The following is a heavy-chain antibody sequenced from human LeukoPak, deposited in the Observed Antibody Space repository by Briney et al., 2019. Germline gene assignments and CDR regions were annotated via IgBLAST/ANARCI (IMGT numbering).Heavy chain of an antibody. V-gene: IGHV1-18*01. Sequence: ASVKVSRKASGYTFTSYGISWVRQAPGQGLEWMGWISAYNGNTNYAQKLQGRVTMTTDTSTSTAYMELRSLRSDDTAVYYCARDNPLPLSMIVVGHVSFDYWGQGTLVTVSS. CDR3: ARDNPLPLSMIVVGHVSFDY. J-gene: IGHJ4*02. CDR2: ISAYNGNT. D-gene: IGHD3-22*01. CDR1: GYTFTSYG.